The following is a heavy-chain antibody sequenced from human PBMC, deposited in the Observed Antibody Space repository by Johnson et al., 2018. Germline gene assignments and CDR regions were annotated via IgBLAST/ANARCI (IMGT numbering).Heavy chain of an antibody. J-gene: IGHJ6*03. CDR2: ISYDGSNK. CDR3: ERDQGSGSPEYYYMDV. D-gene: IGHD3-10*01. CDR1: GFTFSSYA. Sequence: QVQLVESGGGVVQPGRSLRLSCAASGFTFSSYAMHWVRQAPGKGLKWVAVISYDGSNKYYADSVKGRFTISRDNSKNTLYLQMNSLRAEDTAVYYCERDQGSGSPEYYYMDVWGKGTTVTVSS. V-gene: IGHV3-30-3*01.